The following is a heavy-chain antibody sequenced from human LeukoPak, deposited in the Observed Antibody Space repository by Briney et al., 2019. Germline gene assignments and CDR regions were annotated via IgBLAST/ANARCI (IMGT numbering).Heavy chain of an antibody. V-gene: IGHV4-34*01. J-gene: IGHJ4*02. D-gene: IGHD6-19*01. Sequence: PSQTLSLTCAVYGGSFSGYYWSWIRQPPGKGLEWIGEINHSGSTNYNPSLKSRVTISVDTSKNQFSLKLSSVTAADTAVYYCARIGAIAVAGAFDYWGQGTLVTVSS. CDR1: GGSFSGYY. CDR3: ARIGAIAVAGAFDY. CDR2: INHSGST.